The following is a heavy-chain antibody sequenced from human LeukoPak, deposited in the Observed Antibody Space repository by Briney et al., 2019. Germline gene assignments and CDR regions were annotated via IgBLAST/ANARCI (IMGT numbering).Heavy chain of an antibody. Sequence: GASVKVSCKASGYTFISYDINWVRQATGQGLEWMGWMNPITGNAGYAQKFQGRVTITRNTSINTAYMELSSLRSEDTAVYYCARAGWYNWNDDGLDVYYMDVWGKGTTVTVSS. D-gene: IGHD1-20*01. J-gene: IGHJ6*03. CDR1: GYTFISYD. CDR3: ARAGWYNWNDDGLDVYYMDV. V-gene: IGHV1-8*03. CDR2: MNPITGNA.